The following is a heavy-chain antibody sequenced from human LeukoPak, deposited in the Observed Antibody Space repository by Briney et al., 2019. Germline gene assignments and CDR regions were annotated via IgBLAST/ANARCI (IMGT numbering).Heavy chain of an antibody. J-gene: IGHJ4*02. CDR3: TKAASSSSGDY. Sequence: GGSLRLSCAASGFTFSNAWMSWVRQAPGKGLEWVGRIKSKTDGGTTDYAAPVKGRFTISRDDSKNTLYLQMNSLKTEDTAVYYCTKAASSSSGDYWGQGTLVTVSS. D-gene: IGHD6-6*01. CDR2: IKSKTDGGTT. V-gene: IGHV3-15*01. CDR1: GFTFSNAW.